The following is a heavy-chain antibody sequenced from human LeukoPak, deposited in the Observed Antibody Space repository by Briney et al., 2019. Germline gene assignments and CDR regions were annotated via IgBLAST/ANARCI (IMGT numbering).Heavy chain of an antibody. Sequence: SGPTLVNPTQTLTLTCTFSGFSLSTSGVGVGWIRQPPGKTLEWLAVLYWDDDKRHSPSLKSRLTITKDTSKNQVVLTMPNMDPVDTATYYCAHKEYYALGSLGDSFDYWGQGTLVTVSS. CDR3: AHKEYYALGSLGDSFDY. CDR1: GFSLSTSGVG. D-gene: IGHD3-10*01. V-gene: IGHV2-5*02. J-gene: IGHJ4*02. CDR2: LYWDDDK.